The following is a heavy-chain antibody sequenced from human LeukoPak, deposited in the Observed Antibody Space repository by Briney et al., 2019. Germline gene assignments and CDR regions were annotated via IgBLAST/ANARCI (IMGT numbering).Heavy chain of an antibody. D-gene: IGHD3-22*01. Sequence: GSLSLSCAASGFTFSNYWMHWVRQAPGKGLVWVSRINTDGSRITCADSVKGRFTISRDNAMNTVYLQMNSLRAEDTAVYYCARVLSGSWDWFDPWGQGTLVTVSS. CDR3: ARVLSGSWDWFDP. CDR1: GFTFSNYW. V-gene: IGHV3-74*01. CDR2: INTDGSRI. J-gene: IGHJ5*02.